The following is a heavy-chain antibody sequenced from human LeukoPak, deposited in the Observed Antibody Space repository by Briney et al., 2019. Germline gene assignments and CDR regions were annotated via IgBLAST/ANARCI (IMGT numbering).Heavy chain of an antibody. CDR2: IYSGGST. V-gene: IGHV3-53*01. CDR3: ARGADRIAAARGFDY. Sequence: PGGSLRLSCAASGFTVSSNYMSWVRQAPGKGLEWVSVIYSGGSTYYADSVKGRFTISRDNSKNTLYLQMNSLRAEDTAAYYCARGADRIAAARGFDYWGQGTLVTVSS. J-gene: IGHJ4*02. D-gene: IGHD6-13*01. CDR1: GFTVSSNY.